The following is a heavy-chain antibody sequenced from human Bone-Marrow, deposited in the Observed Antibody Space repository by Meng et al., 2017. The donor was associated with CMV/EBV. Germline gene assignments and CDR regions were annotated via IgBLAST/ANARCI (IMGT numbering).Heavy chain of an antibody. CDR2: MYPSGNT. V-gene: IGHV4-4*02. CDR3: PRRGANRIVVVPEFDL. CDR1: GYSIGNTYW. D-gene: IGHD2-2*01. Sequence: GSLRLSCAVSGYSIGNTYWWTWVRQPPGKGLEWIDEMYPSGNTYYNPSLKSRVTISVDTSKNQFSLKMSAVTAADTAVYYCPRRGANRIVVVPEFDLWGQGTMVTVSS. J-gene: IGHJ3*01.